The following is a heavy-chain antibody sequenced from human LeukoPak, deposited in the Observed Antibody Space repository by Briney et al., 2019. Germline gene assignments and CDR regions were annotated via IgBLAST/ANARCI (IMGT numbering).Heavy chain of an antibody. CDR1: GFTFSSYG. CDR3: ARGRGRNPSGYYYYMDV. J-gene: IGHJ6*04. CDR2: IRYDGGNK. D-gene: IGHD3-16*01. V-gene: IGHV3-30*02. Sequence: GGSLRLSCAASGFTFSSYGMHWVRQAPGKGLEWVAFIRYDGGNKYYADSVKGRFTISRDNSKNTLYLQMNSLRADDTAVYYCARGRGRNPSGYYYYMDVWGKGTTVTISS.